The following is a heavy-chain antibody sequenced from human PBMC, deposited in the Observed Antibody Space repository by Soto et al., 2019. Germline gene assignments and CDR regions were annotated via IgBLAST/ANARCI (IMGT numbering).Heavy chain of an antibody. Sequence: PTLVNPTQILTLTCTFSGFSLTTSGVGVGWIRQPPGKALEWLALIFWDDDKHYSPSLKSRLTITKDTSKNQVVLTMTNMDPVDTATYYCAHRGAWGTFDYWGQGTLVTVSS. CDR3: AHRGAWGTFDY. CDR2: IFWDDDK. V-gene: IGHV2-5*02. CDR1: GFSLTTSGVG. J-gene: IGHJ4*02. D-gene: IGHD7-27*01.